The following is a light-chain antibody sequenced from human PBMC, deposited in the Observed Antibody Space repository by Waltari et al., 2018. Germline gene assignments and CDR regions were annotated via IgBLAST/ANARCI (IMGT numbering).Light chain of an antibody. CDR1: STNIGAPYN. Sequence: QSVLTQPPSVSGAPGQRDTITCTGSSTNIGAPYNVHWYQQLPQTAPTLLIFYDVHRPSGVPDRFSGSKSGTTASLAITWLRAEDEAEYYCQSYDSGLIRVVFGGGTKVTVL. CDR3: QSYDSGLIRVV. CDR2: YDV. J-gene: IGLJ3*02. V-gene: IGLV1-40*01.